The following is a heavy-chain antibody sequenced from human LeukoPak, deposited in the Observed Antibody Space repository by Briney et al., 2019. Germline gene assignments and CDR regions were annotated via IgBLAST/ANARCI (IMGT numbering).Heavy chain of an antibody. Sequence: GGSRRLSCVDSGFTFSRYSMSWVRQAPGQGLEWVANINQDGSEKYSVDSVKGRFTISRDNVKNSLYLQMNSLRVEDTAVYYCARYYYSYMDVWGKGTTVTVSS. J-gene: IGHJ6*03. CDR2: INQDGSEK. V-gene: IGHV3-7*01. CDR1: GFTFSRYS. CDR3: ARYYYSYMDV.